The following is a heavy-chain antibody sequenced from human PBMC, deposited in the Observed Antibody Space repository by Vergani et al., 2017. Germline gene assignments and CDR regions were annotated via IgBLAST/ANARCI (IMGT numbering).Heavy chain of an antibody. J-gene: IGHJ4*02. V-gene: IGHV1-69*12. CDR2: IIPIFGTA. CDR3: ARGWQADPLDY. D-gene: IGHD2-15*01. CDR1: GGTFRSYD. Sequence: QVQLVQSGAEVKKPGSSVKVSCKACGGTFRSYDIRWVRQDPGQGLERMGGIIPIFGTANYAQKFQGRVTITADESTSTAYMELSSLRSEDTAVYYCARGWQADPLDYWGQGTLVTVSS.